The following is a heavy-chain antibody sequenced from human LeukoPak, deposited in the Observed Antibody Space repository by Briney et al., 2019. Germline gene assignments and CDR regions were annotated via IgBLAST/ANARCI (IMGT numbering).Heavy chain of an antibody. J-gene: IGHJ6*02. V-gene: IGHV3-7*03. CDR3: ARGGGLDV. CDR1: GFTFSSYW. CDR2: INHNGNVN. D-gene: IGHD3-16*01. Sequence: GGSLRLSCAASGFTFSSYWMSWVRQAPGKGREWVANINHNGNVNYYVDSVKGRFTISRDNAKNSLYLQMSNLRAEDTAVYFCARGGGLDVWGQGATVTVSS.